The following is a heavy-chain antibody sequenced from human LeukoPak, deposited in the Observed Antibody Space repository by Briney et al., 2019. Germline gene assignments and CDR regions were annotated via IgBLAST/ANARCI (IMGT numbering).Heavy chain of an antibody. Sequence: PGGSLRLSCAASGFNFSDHYMSWLRQAPGKGLEWLAYISSSGYSRYYADSVKGRFTISRDNTKNSLFLQMNSLRDGDTAVYYCARGKRRFDPWGQGTQVTVSS. V-gene: IGHV3-11*01. CDR1: GFNFSDHY. CDR3: ARGKRRFDP. D-gene: IGHD3-10*01. CDR2: ISSSGYSR. J-gene: IGHJ5*02.